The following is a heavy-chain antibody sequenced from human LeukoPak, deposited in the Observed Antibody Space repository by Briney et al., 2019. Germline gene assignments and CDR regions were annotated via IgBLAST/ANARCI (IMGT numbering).Heavy chain of an antibody. D-gene: IGHD4/OR15-4a*01. CDR1: GFTFSTYW. Sequence: PGGSLRLSCAASGFTFSTYWMTWVRQAPEKGLEWVANIRTDGSQTYYLDSVKGRFTISRDNAKNFLSLQLGSLRADDTGVYYCARASMGGRDYHLDSWGQGTLVTVSS. CDR3: ARASMGGRDYHLDS. V-gene: IGHV3-7*01. J-gene: IGHJ4*02. CDR2: IRTDGSQT.